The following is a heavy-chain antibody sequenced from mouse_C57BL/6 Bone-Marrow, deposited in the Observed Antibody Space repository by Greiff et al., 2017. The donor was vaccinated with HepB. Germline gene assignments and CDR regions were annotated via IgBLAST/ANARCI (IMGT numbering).Heavy chain of an antibody. CDR2: INPSSGYT. D-gene: IGHD2-3*01. Sequence: QVQLQQSGAELAKPGASVKLSCKASGYTFTSYWMHWVNQRPGQGLEWIGYINPSSGYTTYNQKFKNKATLTADKSSSTAYMQLSSLTYEDSAVYYCARRTIYDGSFDYWGQGTTLTVSS. J-gene: IGHJ2*01. CDR1: GYTFTSYW. CDR3: ARRTIYDGSFDY. V-gene: IGHV1-7*01.